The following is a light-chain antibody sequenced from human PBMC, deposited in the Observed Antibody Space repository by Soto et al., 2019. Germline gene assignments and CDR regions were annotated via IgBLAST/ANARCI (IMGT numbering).Light chain of an antibody. CDR1: QSVGSD. CDR2: DIL. CDR3: QQYNSWPLT. Sequence: EIVMTQSPAPLSVSPGERATLSCRASQSVGSDFVWYQQKPGQAPRLVIYDILTRASGVPSRISGSGSGTEFTLTISSLLSEDFAVYYCQQYNSWPLTFGGGTKVEIK. V-gene: IGKV3D-15*01. J-gene: IGKJ4*01.